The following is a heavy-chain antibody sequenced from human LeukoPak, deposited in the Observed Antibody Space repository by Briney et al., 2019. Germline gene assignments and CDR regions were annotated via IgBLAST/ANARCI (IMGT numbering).Heavy chain of an antibody. CDR2: ISGSGGST. Sequence: PGGSLRLSRAASGFTFSSYAMSWVRQAPGKGLEWVSAISGSGGSTYYADSVKGRFTISRDNSKNTLYLQMNSLRAEDTAVYYCAKVPGGPEYSSSWYPGDYWGQGTLVTVSS. J-gene: IGHJ4*02. D-gene: IGHD6-13*01. CDR3: AKVPGGPEYSSSWYPGDY. CDR1: GFTFSSYA. V-gene: IGHV3-23*01.